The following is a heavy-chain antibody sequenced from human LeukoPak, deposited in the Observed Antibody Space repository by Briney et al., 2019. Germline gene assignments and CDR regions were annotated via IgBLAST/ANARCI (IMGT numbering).Heavy chain of an antibody. CDR2: ISAYNGNT. CDR3: ARHHLAYCGGDCYSGYFQH. V-gene: IGHV1-18*01. D-gene: IGHD2-21*02. J-gene: IGHJ1*01. CDR1: GYTFTSYG. Sequence: ASVTVSCKASGYTFTSYGISWVRQAPGQGLEWMGWISAYNGNTNYAQKLQGRVTMTTDTSTSTAYMELRSLRSDDTAVNYCARHHLAYCGGDCYSGYFQHWGQGTLVTVS.